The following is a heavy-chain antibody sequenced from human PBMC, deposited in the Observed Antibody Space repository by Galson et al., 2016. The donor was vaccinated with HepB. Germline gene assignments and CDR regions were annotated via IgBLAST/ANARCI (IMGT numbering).Heavy chain of an antibody. CDR1: GFSLSTSGVG. Sequence: PALVKPTQTLTLTCTFSGFSLSTSGVGVGWIRQPPGKALEWPALIYWDDDNRYSPSLKSRLTITKHTSKNQVLLTMTNMDPVDTATSYCAPRHEAKSGFDYWGQGTLVTVSS. V-gene: IGHV2-5*02. CDR2: IYWDDDN. J-gene: IGHJ4*02. CDR3: APRHEAKSGFDY.